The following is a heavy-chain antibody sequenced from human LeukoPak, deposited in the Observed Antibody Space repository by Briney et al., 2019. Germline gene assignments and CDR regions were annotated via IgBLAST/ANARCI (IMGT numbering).Heavy chain of an antibody. J-gene: IGHJ4*02. CDR2: INPNTGAT. CDR1: GYTFSGYY. CDR3: ARGGSTIVVVPASNLPSDY. V-gene: IGHV1-2*02. D-gene: IGHD2-2*01. Sequence: GASVKVSCKASGYTFSGYYVHWVRQAPGQGLEWMGWINPNTGATNYAQKFQGRVTMTRDTSIGAAFLELSMLTSDDTAVYYCARGGSTIVVVPASNLPSDYWGQGTLVTVSS.